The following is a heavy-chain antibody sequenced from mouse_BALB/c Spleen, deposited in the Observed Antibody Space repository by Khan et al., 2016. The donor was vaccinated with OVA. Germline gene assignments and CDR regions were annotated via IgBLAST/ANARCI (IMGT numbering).Heavy chain of an antibody. Sequence: QMQLEESGPGLVAPSQNLSITCTVSGFSLTGYGVNWVRQPPGKGLEWLGMIWGDGSTDYSSALKSRLSITKDDSKSPVFLKMNRLQTDDTARDYYARYAAMDYWGQGTSVTVSS. CDR2: IWGDGST. D-gene: IGHD2-14*01. CDR1: GFSLTGYG. V-gene: IGHV2-6-7*01. CDR3: ARYAAMDY. J-gene: IGHJ4*01.